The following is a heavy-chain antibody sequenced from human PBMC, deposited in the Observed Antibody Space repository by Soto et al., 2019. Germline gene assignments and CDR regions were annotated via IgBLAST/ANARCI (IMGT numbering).Heavy chain of an antibody. CDR3: ARDQLYYNDISGRPLNAFDV. Sequence: GGALRLSCAASGFTLRSNYMSWVRPAPGEGLGWVSIIYSGGKTFYADSVKGRFTISRDNAKNSLYLQMNSLRAEDTAVYYCARDQLYYNDISGRPLNAFDVWGQGTMVTVSS. V-gene: IGHV3-66*01. J-gene: IGHJ3*01. D-gene: IGHD3-22*01. CDR2: IYSGGKT. CDR1: GFTLRSNY.